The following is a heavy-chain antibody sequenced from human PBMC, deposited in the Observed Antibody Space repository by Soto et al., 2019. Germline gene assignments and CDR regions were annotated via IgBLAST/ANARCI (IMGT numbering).Heavy chain of an antibody. Sequence: ASETLSLTCSVGGGAISGGGCYCNWIRQPPGKGLEWIGYIYYSGSTYYNPSLKSRVTISVDTSKNQFSLKLSSVTAADTAVYYCARGSTVDYGMDVWGQGTTVTVSS. V-gene: IGHV4-30-4*01. J-gene: IGHJ6*02. CDR1: GGAISGGGCY. CDR3: ARGSTVDYGMDV. D-gene: IGHD4-17*01. CDR2: IYYSGST.